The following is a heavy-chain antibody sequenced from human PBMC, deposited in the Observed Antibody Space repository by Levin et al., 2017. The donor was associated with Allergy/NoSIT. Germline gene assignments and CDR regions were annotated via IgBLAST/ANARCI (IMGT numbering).Heavy chain of an antibody. CDR1: GYTFTSYG. D-gene: IGHD1-26*01. V-gene: IGHV1-18*01. CDR2: ISAYNGNT. J-gene: IGHJ6*02. CDR3: ARDLGGSYRNYYYYYGMDV. Sequence: RASVKVSCKASGYTFTSYGISWVRQAPGQGLEWMGWISAYNGNTNYAQKLQGRVTMTTDTSTSTAYMELRSLRSDDTAVYYCARDLGGSYRNYYYYYGMDVWGQGTTVTVSS.